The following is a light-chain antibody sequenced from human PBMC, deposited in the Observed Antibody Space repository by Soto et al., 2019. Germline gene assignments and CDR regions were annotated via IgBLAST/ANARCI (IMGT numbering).Light chain of an antibody. V-gene: IGLV1-44*01. CDR3: AAWDDILNGVL. J-gene: IGLJ2*01. CDR2: SYN. CDR1: SSNIGSNT. Sequence: QSVLTQPPSASGTPGQRVIISCSGSSSNIGSNTVNWYQQIPGTAPKLLIYSYNQRPSGVPDRFSGSKSDTSASLAISGFQSEDEAEYYCAAWDDILNGVLFGGGTKLTVL.